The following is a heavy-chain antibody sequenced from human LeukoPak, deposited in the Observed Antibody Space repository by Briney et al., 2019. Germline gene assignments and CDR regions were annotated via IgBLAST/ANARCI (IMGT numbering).Heavy chain of an antibody. CDR3: ARDRVPAGIIDSYFNIDV. CDR1: GFTFSSYW. J-gene: IGHJ6*04. Sequence: GGSLRLYCAASGFTFSSYWMSWVRQAPGKGLEWVASIKQDGSEKYYVDSLKGRFTISRDNAKNSLYLQMNSLRAEDTAVYYCARDRVPAGIIDSYFNIDVWGKGTTVTVSS. V-gene: IGHV3-7*01. CDR2: IKQDGSEK. D-gene: IGHD2-2*01.